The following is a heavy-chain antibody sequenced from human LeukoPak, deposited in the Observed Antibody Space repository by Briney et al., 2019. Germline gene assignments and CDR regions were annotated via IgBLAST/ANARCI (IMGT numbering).Heavy chain of an antibody. CDR3: AKVRIAAAGTAGPGDY. V-gene: IGHV3-23*01. CDR1: GFTFSSYA. D-gene: IGHD6-13*01. Sequence: PGGSLRLSCAASGFTFSSYAMSWVRQAPGKGLEWVSAISGSDGSTYYADSVKGRFTISRDNSKNTLYLQMNSLRAEDTAVYYCAKVRIAAAGTAGPGDYWGQGTLVTVSS. CDR2: ISGSDGST. J-gene: IGHJ4*02.